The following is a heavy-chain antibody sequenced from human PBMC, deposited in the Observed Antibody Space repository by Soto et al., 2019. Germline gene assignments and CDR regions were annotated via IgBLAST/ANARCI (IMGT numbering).Heavy chain of an antibody. CDR3: AGHCGGDCYSLISDYYYGMDV. V-gene: IGHV1-69*12. CDR1: GGTFSSYA. D-gene: IGHD2-21*02. Sequence: QVQLVQSGAEVKKPGSSVKVSCKASGGTFSSYAISWVRQAPGQGLEWMGGIIPIFGTANYAQKFQGRVTITADESTSTAYMELSSLRAEDTAVYYCAGHCGGDCYSLISDYYYGMDVWGQGTTVTVSS. CDR2: IIPIFGTA. J-gene: IGHJ6*02.